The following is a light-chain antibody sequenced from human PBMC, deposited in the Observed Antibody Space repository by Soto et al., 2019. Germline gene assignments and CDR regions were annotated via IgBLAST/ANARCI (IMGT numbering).Light chain of an antibody. Sequence: QSVLTQPPSASGSPGQSVTISCTGTSGDVGAYDYGSWYQQHPGKAPKLLIYEVTKRPLGVPDRFSGSKSGNAASLTVSGLQAEDEADYYCSSYAGSNYPYVFGTGTKVTVL. J-gene: IGLJ1*01. V-gene: IGLV2-8*01. CDR1: SGDVGAYDY. CDR2: EVT. CDR3: SSYAGSNYPYV.